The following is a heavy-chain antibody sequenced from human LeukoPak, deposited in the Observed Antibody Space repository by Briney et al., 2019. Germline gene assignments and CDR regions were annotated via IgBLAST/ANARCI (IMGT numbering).Heavy chain of an antibody. J-gene: IGHJ4*02. CDR2: IIPFFGTA. CDR1: GGTFSSYA. CDR3: ARDRSDDSSGYYFGY. D-gene: IGHD3-22*01. Sequence: SVKVSCKASGGTFSSYAISWVRQAPGQGLEWMGGIIPFFGTANYAQKFQGRVTITADESTSTAYMELSSLRSEDTAVYYCARDRSDDSSGYYFGYWGQGTLVTVSS. V-gene: IGHV1-69*01.